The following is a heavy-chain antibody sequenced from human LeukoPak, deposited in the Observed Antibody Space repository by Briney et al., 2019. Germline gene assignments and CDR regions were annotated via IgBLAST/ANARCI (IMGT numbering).Heavy chain of an antibody. CDR2: ISAGGETT. J-gene: IGHJ3*02. Sequence: GGSLRLSCAASRFSFSTFPMGWVRQAPGKGLEWVSGISAGGETTFYADSVRGRLTISRDNFKNTLYLQMNSLSAEDTAVYYCAKSLLTTATGTGRAFDIWGQGTMVTVSS. V-gene: IGHV3-23*01. CDR1: RFSFSTFP. CDR3: AKSLLTTATGTGRAFDI. D-gene: IGHD4-11*01.